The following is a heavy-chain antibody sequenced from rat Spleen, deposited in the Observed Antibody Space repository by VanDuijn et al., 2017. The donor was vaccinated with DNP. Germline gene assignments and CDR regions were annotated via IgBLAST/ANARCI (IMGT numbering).Heavy chain of an antibody. CDR2: ISSGGST. D-gene: IGHD1-1*01. Sequence: QVQLKESGPGLVQPSQTLSLTCTVSGFSLTSYGVSWVRQPPGKGLEWIAAISSGGSTYYNSVFKSRLSISRDTSRSQVLLKMNSLQTEDTAIYFCTRVYYSAEDWFAYWGQGTLVTVSS. J-gene: IGHJ3*01. V-gene: IGHV2S8*01. CDR3: TRVYYSAEDWFAY. CDR1: GFSLTSYG.